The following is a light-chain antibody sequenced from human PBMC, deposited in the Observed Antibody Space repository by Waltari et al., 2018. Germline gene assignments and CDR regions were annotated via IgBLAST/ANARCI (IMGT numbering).Light chain of an antibody. CDR2: GAS. Sequence: EIVLTQSPGTLSLSPGARATLSCRASQSVSSPFLAWYQQKPGQAPRLLIYGASSRATGIPGRFSGSGSGTGFTLTISRLEPEDFAVYYCQQYVSSPLTFGGGTKVEIK. CDR3: QQYVSSPLT. J-gene: IGKJ4*01. V-gene: IGKV3-20*01. CDR1: QSVSSPF.